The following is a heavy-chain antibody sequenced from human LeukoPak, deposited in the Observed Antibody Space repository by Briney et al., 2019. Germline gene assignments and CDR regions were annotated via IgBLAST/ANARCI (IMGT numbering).Heavy chain of an antibody. CDR3: ARAARVRGANPMRYYFDY. J-gene: IGHJ4*02. D-gene: IGHD3-10*01. CDR1: GFTSSSYS. V-gene: IGHV3-48*01. CDR2: ISSSSSTI. Sequence: GGSLRLSCAASGFTSSSYSMNWVRQAPGKGLEWVSYISSSSSTIYYADSVKGRFTISRDNAKNSLYLQMNSLRAEDTAVYYCARAARVRGANPMRYYFDYWGQGTLVTVSS.